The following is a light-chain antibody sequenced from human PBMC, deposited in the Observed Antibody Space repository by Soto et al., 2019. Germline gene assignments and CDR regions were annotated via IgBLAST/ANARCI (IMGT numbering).Light chain of an antibody. CDR3: SSYTVSSTVI. CDR1: SSDVGGYNY. V-gene: IGLV2-14*03. J-gene: IGLJ2*01. CDR2: DVT. Sequence: QSALTQPASVSASPGQSITISCTGSSSDVGGYNYVSWYQQHPGKAPKLIIYDVTDRSSGVSHRFSGSKSGNTASLTISGLQAEDEADYFCSSYTVSSTVIFGGGTKLTVL.